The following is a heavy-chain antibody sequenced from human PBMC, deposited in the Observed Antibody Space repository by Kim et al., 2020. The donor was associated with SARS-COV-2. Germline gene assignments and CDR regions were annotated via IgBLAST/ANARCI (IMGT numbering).Heavy chain of an antibody. CDR2: ISAYNGNT. CDR3: ARDARDYDYYWGSYRTLTRGFDF. V-gene: IGHV1-18*04. D-gene: IGHD3-16*02. J-gene: IGHJ4*02. CDR1: GYTFTSYG. Sequence: ASVKVSCTASGYTFTSYGISWVRQAPGQGLEWMGWISAYNGNTNYAQKFQGRVTMTTDISTGTAYMELRTLRSDDAAVYYCARDARDYDYYWGSYRTLTRGFDFWGQGTLVTVSS.